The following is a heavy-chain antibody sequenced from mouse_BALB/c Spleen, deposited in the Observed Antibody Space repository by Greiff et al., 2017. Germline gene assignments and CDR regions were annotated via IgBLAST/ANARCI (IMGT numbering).Heavy chain of an antibody. V-gene: IGHV5-4*02. CDR2: ISDGGSYT. D-gene: IGHD2-3*01. CDR1: GFTFSDYY. J-gene: IGHJ3*01. Sequence: EVQLVESGGGLVKPGGSLKLSCAASGFTFSDYYMYWVRQTPEKRLEWVATISDGGSYTYYPDSVKGRFTISRDNAKNNLYLQMSSLKSEDTAMYNCAREMGGEGFAYWGQGTLVTVSA. CDR3: AREMGGEGFAY.